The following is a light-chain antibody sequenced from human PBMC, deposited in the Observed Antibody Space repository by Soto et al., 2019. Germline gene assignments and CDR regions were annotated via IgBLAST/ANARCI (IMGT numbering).Light chain of an antibody. CDR3: QQYGSSPYT. V-gene: IGKV3-20*01. CDR1: QSVSSSY. J-gene: IGKJ2*01. Sequence: EIVLTQSPGTLSLSPGERATLSCRASQSVSSSYLAWHQQKPGQAPRLLIYDASSRATGIPDRFSGSGSGTDFTLNISRLEPEDFAVYYCQQYGSSPYTFGQGTKLEIK. CDR2: DAS.